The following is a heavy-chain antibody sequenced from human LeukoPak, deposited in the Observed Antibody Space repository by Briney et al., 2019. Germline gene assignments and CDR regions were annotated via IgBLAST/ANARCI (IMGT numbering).Heavy chain of an antibody. V-gene: IGHV1-69*04. CDR3: ARDEVILVFDP. CDR1: GYTFTSYD. CDR2: IIPILGIA. Sequence: SVKVSCKASGYTFTSYDINWVRQATGQGLEWMGRIIPILGIANYAQKFQGRVTITADKSTSTAYMELSSLRSEDTAVYYCARDEVILVFDPWGQGTLVTVSS. D-gene: IGHD3-22*01. J-gene: IGHJ5*02.